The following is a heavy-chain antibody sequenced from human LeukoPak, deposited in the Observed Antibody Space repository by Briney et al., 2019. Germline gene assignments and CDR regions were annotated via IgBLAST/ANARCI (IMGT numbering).Heavy chain of an antibody. CDR1: GGSISSSSYY. J-gene: IGHJ4*02. Sequence: PSETLSLTCTVSGGSISSSSYYWGWIRQPPGKGLEWIGSIYYSGSTYYNPSLKSRVTISVDTSKNQFSLKLSSVTAADTAVYYCARGDYDFWSGYYKGVFDYWGQGTLVTVSS. D-gene: IGHD3-3*01. CDR3: ARGDYDFWSGYYKGVFDY. CDR2: IYYSGST. V-gene: IGHV4-39*07.